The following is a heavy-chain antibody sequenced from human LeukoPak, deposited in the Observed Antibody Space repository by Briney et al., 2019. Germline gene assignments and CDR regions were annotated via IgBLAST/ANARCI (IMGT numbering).Heavy chain of an antibody. Sequence: PVKVSCKASGGTFRSYAISWVRQAPGQGLEWMGGIIPIFGTANYAQKFQGRVTITADESTNTAYLELSSLRSEDTAVYYCARGGYCSSTGCYASFDYWGQGTLVTVSS. J-gene: IGHJ4*02. V-gene: IGHV1-69*13. CDR3: ARGGYCSSTGCYASFDY. CDR1: GGTFRSYA. D-gene: IGHD2-2*01. CDR2: IIPIFGTA.